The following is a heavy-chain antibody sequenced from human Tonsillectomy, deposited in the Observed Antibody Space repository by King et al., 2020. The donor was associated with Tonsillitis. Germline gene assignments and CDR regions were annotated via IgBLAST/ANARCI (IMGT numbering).Heavy chain of an antibody. J-gene: IGHJ4*02. CDR1: GGSVSSGSYY. CDR2: IYYSGST. D-gene: IGHD6-19*01. V-gene: IGHV4-61*01. CDR3: ARDYGASSGWFDY. Sequence: VQLQESGPGLVKPSETLSLTCTVSGGSVSSGSYYWSWIRQPPGTGLEWIGYIYYSGSTNYNPSLKSRVTISVDTSKNQFSLKRRSVTAAYTAVYYCARDYGASSGWFDYWGQGTLVTVSS.